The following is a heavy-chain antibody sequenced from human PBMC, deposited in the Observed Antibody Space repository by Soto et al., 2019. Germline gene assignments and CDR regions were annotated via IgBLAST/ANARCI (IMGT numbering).Heavy chain of an antibody. CDR3: ARSLGRGWTPY. D-gene: IGHD6-19*01. V-gene: IGHV1-69*06. CDR2: IIPVFNTT. J-gene: IGHJ4*02. CDR1: GGTFSSYT. Sequence: QVHLVQSEAEVKKPGSSVKVSCKASGGTFSSYTVSWVRQAPGQGLEWVGGIIPVFNTTYYAQKSQGRVTILANKSTSTAYMELSNLRSEDTAVYYCARSLGRGWTPYWGQGTLVTVSS.